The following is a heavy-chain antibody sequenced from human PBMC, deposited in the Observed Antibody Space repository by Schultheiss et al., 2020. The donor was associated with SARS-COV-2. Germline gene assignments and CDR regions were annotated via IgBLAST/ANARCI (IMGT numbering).Heavy chain of an antibody. CDR1: GGSISSYY. D-gene: IGHD3-3*01. CDR3: ARVKTAGLYDSLDGSIDY. V-gene: IGHV4-59*12. CDR2: IYYSGST. J-gene: IGHJ4*02. Sequence: SETLSLTCTVSGGSISSYYWSWIRQPPGKGLEWIGYIYYSGSTNYNPSLKSRVTISVDTSKNQFSLKLSSVTAADTAVYYCARVKTAGLYDSLDGSIDYWGQGTLVTVSS.